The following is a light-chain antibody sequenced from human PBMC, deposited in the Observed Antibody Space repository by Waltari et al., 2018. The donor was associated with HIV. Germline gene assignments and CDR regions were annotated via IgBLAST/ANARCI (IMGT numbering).Light chain of an antibody. V-gene: IGKV1-6*01. CDR3: LQDYNYPLT. CDR2: TAS. CDR1: QGIRND. Sequence: AIQMTQSPSSLSASVGDRVTITCRASQGIRNDLGWFQHKPGKAPKLLIYTASSLQSGVPSRFSGSGSGTEFTLTISNLQPEDFATYYCLQDYNYPLTFGQGTKVEIK. J-gene: IGKJ1*01.